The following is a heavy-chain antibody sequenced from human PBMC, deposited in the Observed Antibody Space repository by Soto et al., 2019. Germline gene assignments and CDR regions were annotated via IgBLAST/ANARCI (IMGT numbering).Heavy chain of an antibody. J-gene: IGHJ6*02. V-gene: IGHV6-1*01. CDR3: AREQQELGNGMDV. D-gene: IGHD6-13*01. Sequence: SQSLSLTCAVSGDSVSSNRAAWDWIRQSPSRGLEWLGRTYYRSKWYNDYAVSVKSRIPINPDTSKNQFSLQLNSVTPEDTAVYYCAREQQELGNGMDVWGQGTTVTVSS. CDR2: TYYRSKWYN. CDR1: GDSVSSNRAA.